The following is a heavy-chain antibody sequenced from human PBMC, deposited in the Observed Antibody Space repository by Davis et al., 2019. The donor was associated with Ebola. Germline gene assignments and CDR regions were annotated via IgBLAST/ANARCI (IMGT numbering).Heavy chain of an antibody. J-gene: IGHJ4*02. V-gene: IGHV4-34*01. CDR2: INVVGST. D-gene: IGHD6-13*01. Sequence: SKTLSLPCIVYGGSFTGYHWGWIRQPPGKGLEWIEEINVVGSTHYNPSLKRPFSISVDRSKNQFSLRLTSVTAADTAVYYCARVQRYGTTWHNDYWGQGTLVSVSS. CDR1: GGSFTGYH. CDR3: ARVQRYGTTWHNDY.